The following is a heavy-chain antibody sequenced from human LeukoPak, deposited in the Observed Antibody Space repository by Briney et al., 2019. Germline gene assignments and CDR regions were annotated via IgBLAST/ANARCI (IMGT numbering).Heavy chain of an antibody. CDR3: ARHVKDGYNFIDY. CDR2: IYYSGST. V-gene: IGHV4-59*08. Sequence: PSETLSPTCTVSGGSISRYYWSWIRQPPGKGLEWIGYIYYSGSTNSNPSLKSRVTISVDTSKNQFSLKLSSVAAADTAVYYCARHVKDGYNFIDYWGQGTLVTVSS. CDR1: GGSISRYY. D-gene: IGHD5-24*01. J-gene: IGHJ4*02.